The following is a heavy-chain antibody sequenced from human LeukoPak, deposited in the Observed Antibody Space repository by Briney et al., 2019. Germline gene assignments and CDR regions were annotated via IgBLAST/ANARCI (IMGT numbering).Heavy chain of an antibody. CDR3: ATDFYRGLQFDY. CDR1: GYTPTELS. Sequence: ASVKVSCKVSGYTPTELSMNWVRQAPGKGLEWMGRFDPEDGETIYTQKFQGRVSMTEDTSTDTAYMELTSLRSEDTAVYYCATDFYRGLQFDYWGQGTLVIVSS. D-gene: IGHD2/OR15-2a*01. J-gene: IGHJ4*02. CDR2: FDPEDGET. V-gene: IGHV1-24*01.